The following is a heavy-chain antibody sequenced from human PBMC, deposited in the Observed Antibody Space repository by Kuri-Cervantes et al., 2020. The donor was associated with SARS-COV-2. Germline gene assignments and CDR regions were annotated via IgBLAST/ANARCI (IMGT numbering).Heavy chain of an antibody. CDR3: ANPYGFGRYVYTMDV. J-gene: IGHJ6*02. Sequence: GGSLRLSCAASGFTFSRNAMSWVRQAPGKGLEWVSTITGRGDSEFYADSVKGRFIISRDNLKNTLYLQMNSLRAEYTAIYYCANPYGFGRYVYTMDVWGQGTPVTVSS. D-gene: IGHD3-10*01. V-gene: IGHV3-23*01. CDR2: ITGRGDSE. CDR1: GFTFSRNA.